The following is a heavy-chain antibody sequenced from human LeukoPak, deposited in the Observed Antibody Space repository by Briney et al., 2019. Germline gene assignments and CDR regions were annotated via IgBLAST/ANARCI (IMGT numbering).Heavy chain of an antibody. CDR1: GFTFSSYA. V-gene: IGHV3-23*01. Sequence: PGGSLRLSCAASGFTFSSYAMSWVRQAPGKGLEWVSAISGSGGSTYYADSVKGRFTISRDNSKNTLYLQMSSLRAEDTAVYYCAKEQYQLLLHYYYYYMDVWGKGTTVTVSS. J-gene: IGHJ6*03. CDR2: ISGSGGST. CDR3: AKEQYQLLLHYYYYYMDV. D-gene: IGHD2-2*01.